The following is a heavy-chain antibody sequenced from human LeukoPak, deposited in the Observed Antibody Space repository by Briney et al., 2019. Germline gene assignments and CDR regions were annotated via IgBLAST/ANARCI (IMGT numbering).Heavy chain of an antibody. CDR2: IYYSGST. Sequence: SETLSLACTVSGGSISSSSYYWGCIRQPPGKGLEWIANIYYSGSTYYNPSLKSRVSISVDTPKNQFSLKLTSVTAADTAVYYCARGNIVVVVAAMGDAFDIWGQGTMVTVSS. CDR1: GGSISSSSYY. D-gene: IGHD2-15*01. CDR3: ARGNIVVVVAAMGDAFDI. V-gene: IGHV4-39*01. J-gene: IGHJ3*02.